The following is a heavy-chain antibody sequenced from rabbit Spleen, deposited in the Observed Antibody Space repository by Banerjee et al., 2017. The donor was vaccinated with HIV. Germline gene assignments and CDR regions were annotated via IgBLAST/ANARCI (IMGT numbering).Heavy chain of an antibody. CDR2: IYAGSSGAT. Sequence: QSLEESGGDLVKPGASLTLTCTASGVSFSGDSYMCWVRQAPGKGLEWIACIYAGSSGATYSATWAKGRFTISKTSATTVTLEMTSLTAADTATYFCARDAGTSFSTYGMDLWGPGTLVTGS. CDR3: ARDAGTSFSTYGMDL. CDR1: GVSFSGDSY. J-gene: IGHJ6*01. V-gene: IGHV1S40*01. D-gene: IGHD8-1*01.